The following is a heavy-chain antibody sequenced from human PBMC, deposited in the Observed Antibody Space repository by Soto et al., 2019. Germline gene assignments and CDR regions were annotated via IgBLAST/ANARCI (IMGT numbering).Heavy chain of an antibody. V-gene: IGHV5-51*01. CDR2: INPSGSAT. Sequence: GESLKDSYRSSGYIFATYWVGWVRQMPGKGLEFVGLINPSGSATRYSPSFQDQVTMSVDKSISTVYLQWSSLRVSDTGLYYCARVYYDWG. CDR3: ARVYYD. CDR1: GYIFATYW. D-gene: IGHD3-22*01. J-gene: IGHJ1*01.